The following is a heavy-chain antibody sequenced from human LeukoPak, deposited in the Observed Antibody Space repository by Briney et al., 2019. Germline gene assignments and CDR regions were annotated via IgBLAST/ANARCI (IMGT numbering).Heavy chain of an antibody. CDR3: AKGSGEGEFDY. D-gene: IGHD1-26*01. CDR2: ISGSGGST. CDR1: GFTFSSYA. J-gene: IGHJ4*02. Sequence: GGSLRLSCAAAGFTFSSYAMSWGRQAPGKGLEWVSAISGSGGSTYYADSVKGRFTISRDNSKNTLYLQMNSLRAEDTAVYYCAKGSGEGEFDYWGQGTLVTVSS. V-gene: IGHV3-23*01.